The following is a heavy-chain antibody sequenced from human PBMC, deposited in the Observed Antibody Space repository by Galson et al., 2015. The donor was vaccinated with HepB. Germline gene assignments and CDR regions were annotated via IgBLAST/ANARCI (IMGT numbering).Heavy chain of an antibody. D-gene: IGHD6-25*01. V-gene: IGHV3-7*01. CDR2: IKQDGSEK. CDR1: GFTFSSYW. Sequence: SLRLSCAASGFTFSSYWMSWVRQAPGKGLEWVANIKQDGSEKYYVDSVKGRFTISRDNAKNSLYLQMNSLRAEDTAVYYCARVGGSAESYYFDYWGQGTLVTVSS. J-gene: IGHJ4*02. CDR3: ARVGGSAESYYFDY.